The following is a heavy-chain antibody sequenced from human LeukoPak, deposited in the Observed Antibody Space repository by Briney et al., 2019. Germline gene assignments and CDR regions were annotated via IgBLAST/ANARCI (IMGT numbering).Heavy chain of an antibody. CDR1: GFTFINAW. D-gene: IGHD3-22*01. CDR2: IKSKTDGGTT. V-gene: IGHV3-15*01. J-gene: IGHJ4*02. CDR3: TTDYYYYDSSGHY. Sequence: TGGSLRLSCAASGFTFINAWMSWVRQAPGKGLEWVGRIKSKTDGGTTGYAAPVKGRFTISRDDSKNTLYLQMNSLKTEDTAMFYCTTDYYYYDSSGHYWGQGTLVTVSS.